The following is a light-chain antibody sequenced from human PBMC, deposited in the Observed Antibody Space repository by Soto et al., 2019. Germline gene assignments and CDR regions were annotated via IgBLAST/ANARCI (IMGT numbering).Light chain of an antibody. CDR1: QTLLHSNGKSY. V-gene: IGKV2D-29*01. Sequence: EIVMTQTPLSLSVTPGQSASISCRSSQTLLHSNGKSYLYWYLQKAGQAPQLLIYEVSKRFSGVPDRFSGSGAGTDFTLKIRRVEAEDVGVYYCLQSLHFPLTFGGGTKVEIK. CDR2: EVS. CDR3: LQSLHFPLT. J-gene: IGKJ4*01.